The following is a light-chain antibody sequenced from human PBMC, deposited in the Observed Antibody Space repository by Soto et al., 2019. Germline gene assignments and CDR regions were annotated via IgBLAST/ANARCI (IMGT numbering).Light chain of an antibody. V-gene: IGKV3-20*01. J-gene: IGKJ4*01. CDR2: DAS. Sequence: EIVLTQSPATLSLSPGERATLSCRASQSVGSYLAWYQQKPGQAPSLLIYDASNRATGIPARFTGSGSGTEFTLTISRLEPEDFAVYYCQQYGSSPPLSFGGGTKVDIK. CDR3: QQYGSSPPLS. CDR1: QSVGSY.